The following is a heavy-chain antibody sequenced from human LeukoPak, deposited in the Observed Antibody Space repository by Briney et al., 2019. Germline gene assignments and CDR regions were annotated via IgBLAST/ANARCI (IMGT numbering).Heavy chain of an antibody. V-gene: IGHV4-31*03. Sequence: SQTLSLTCTVSGGSISNVGYYWSWIRQHPGKGLEWIGYIYYSGSTYYNPSLISRVTISVDTSQNQFSLKLSSVTAADTAVYYCARGGAQGYCSSTSCYKAHRFDPWGQGTLVTVSS. CDR1: GGSISNVGYY. CDR3: ARGGAQGYCSSTSCYKAHRFDP. CDR2: IYYSGST. D-gene: IGHD2-2*01. J-gene: IGHJ5*02.